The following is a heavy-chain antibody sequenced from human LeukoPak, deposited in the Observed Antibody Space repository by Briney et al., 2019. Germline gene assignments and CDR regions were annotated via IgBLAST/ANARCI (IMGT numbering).Heavy chain of an antibody. D-gene: IGHD6-19*01. CDR1: GYTFTDYY. CDR3: ARGREVAGTVGY. V-gene: IGHV1-2*02. J-gene: IGHJ4*02. CDR2: INTITGGT. Sequence: ASVKVSSKASGYTFTDYYVHWVRQTPGQGLEWLGWINTITGGTNYGQKFQGRVTMTRDTSITTAYMELSSLKSDDTAVYYCARGREVAGTVGYWGQGTLVTVSS.